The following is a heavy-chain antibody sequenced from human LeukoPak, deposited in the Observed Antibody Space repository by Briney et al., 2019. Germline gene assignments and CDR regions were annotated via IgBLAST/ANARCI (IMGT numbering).Heavy chain of an antibody. CDR2: ISGSGGST. V-gene: IGHV3-23*01. Sequence: GGSLRLSCAASGFTLSSYAMSWVRQAPGKGLEWVSAISGSGGSTYYADSVKGRFTISRDNSKNTLYLQMNSLRAEDTAVYYCAKGPGYCTNGVCSYWYFDLWGRGTLVTVSS. D-gene: IGHD2-8*01. CDR1: GFTLSSYA. J-gene: IGHJ2*01. CDR3: AKGPGYCTNGVCSYWYFDL.